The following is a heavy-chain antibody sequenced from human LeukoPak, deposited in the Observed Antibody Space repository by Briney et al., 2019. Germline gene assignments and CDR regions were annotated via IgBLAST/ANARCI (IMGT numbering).Heavy chain of an antibody. CDR2: INPSGGST. Sequence: ASVKVSCKASGYTFTSYYMHWVRQAPGQGLEWMGIINPSGGSTSYAQKFQGRVTMTRDTSTSAVYMELSSLRSEDTAVYYCARERSSDAFDIWGQGTMVTVSS. D-gene: IGHD3-10*01. CDR1: GYTFTSYY. V-gene: IGHV1-46*01. J-gene: IGHJ3*02. CDR3: ARERSSDAFDI.